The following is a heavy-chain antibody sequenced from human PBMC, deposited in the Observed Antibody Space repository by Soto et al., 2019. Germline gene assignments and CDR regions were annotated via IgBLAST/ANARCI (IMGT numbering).Heavy chain of an antibody. Sequence: SETLSLTCTVSGGSISSGGYYWSWIRQHPGKGLEWIGYIYYSGSTYYNPSLKSRVTISVETSKNQFSLKLSSVTAADTAVYYCARSPLAAAGTGPYYYYGMDVWGQGTTVTVSS. V-gene: IGHV4-31*03. D-gene: IGHD6-13*01. CDR1: GGSISSGGYY. CDR3: ARSPLAAAGTGPYYYYGMDV. CDR2: IYYSGST. J-gene: IGHJ6*02.